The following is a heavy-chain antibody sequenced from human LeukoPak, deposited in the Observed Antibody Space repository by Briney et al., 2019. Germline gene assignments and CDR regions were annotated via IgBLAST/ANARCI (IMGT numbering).Heavy chain of an antibody. J-gene: IGHJ4*02. CDR3: ARGSGYGGNSGADY. V-gene: IGHV4-38-2*02. CDR2: IYHSGST. CDR1: GYSISSGYY. Sequence: ETLSLTCTVSGYSISSGYYWGWIRQPPGKGLKWIGSIYHSGSTYYNPSLKSRVTVSVDTSKNQFSLKLSSVTAADTAVYYCARGSGYGGNSGADYWGQGTLVTVSS. D-gene: IGHD4-23*01.